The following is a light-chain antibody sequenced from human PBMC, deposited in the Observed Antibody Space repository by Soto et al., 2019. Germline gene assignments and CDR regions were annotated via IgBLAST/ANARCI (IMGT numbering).Light chain of an antibody. CDR3: QHYNSYSEA. J-gene: IGKJ1*01. CDR1: QTIIGW. V-gene: IGKV1-5*03. Sequence: DIQMTQSPSTLSGALGDRVTITCGASQTIIGWLAWYQEKQGKAPELVIGKAATLRGGVGLRWSGSGAGTEFTLTISSLQPDDFATYYCQHYNSYSEAFGQATKVDIK. CDR2: KAA.